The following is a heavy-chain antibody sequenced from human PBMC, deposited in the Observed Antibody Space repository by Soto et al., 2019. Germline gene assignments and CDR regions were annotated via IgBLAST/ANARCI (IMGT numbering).Heavy chain of an antibody. CDR3: ARVVPAAMYYYYGMDV. CDR2: LSYDGSNK. D-gene: IGHD2-2*01. CDR1: GFTFSTYA. V-gene: IGHV3-30*03. Sequence: GGSLKLSCAASGFTFSTYAMHWVRQAPGKGLEWVAVLSYDGSNKYYADSVKGRFTNSRDNSKNTLYLQMNSLRAEDTAVYYCARVVPAAMYYYYGMDVWGQGTTVTVSS. J-gene: IGHJ6*02.